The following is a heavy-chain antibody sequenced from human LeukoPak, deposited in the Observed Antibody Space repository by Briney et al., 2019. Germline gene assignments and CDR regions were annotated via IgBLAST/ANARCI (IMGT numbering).Heavy chain of an antibody. Sequence: ASVKVSCKVSGYTLTDLSMHWVRQAPGKGLEWMGGFDPEDGETIYAQKSQGRVTMTEDTSTDTAYMELSSLRSEDTAVYYCSTVRGGGYNVGDYWGQGTLVTVSS. CDR1: GYTLTDLS. CDR2: FDPEDGET. J-gene: IGHJ4*02. V-gene: IGHV1-24*01. D-gene: IGHD5-24*01. CDR3: STVRGGGYNVGDY.